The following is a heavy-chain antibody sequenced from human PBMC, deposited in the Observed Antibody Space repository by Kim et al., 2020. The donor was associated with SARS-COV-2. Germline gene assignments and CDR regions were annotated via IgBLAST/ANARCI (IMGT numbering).Heavy chain of an antibody. V-gene: IGHV4-39*01. CDR1: GASISGSSYF. J-gene: IGHJ5*01. D-gene: IGHD2-15*01. CDR2: IYFTGST. Sequence: SETLSLTCTVSGASISGSSYFWAWIRQPPGKGLEWIGSIYFTGSTYYNPSLKSRVTISVDTSKNQFSLKLSSVTAADTALYYCARFSPYCGGGNCYSGGQGTLVTVSS. CDR3: ARFSPYCGGGNCYS.